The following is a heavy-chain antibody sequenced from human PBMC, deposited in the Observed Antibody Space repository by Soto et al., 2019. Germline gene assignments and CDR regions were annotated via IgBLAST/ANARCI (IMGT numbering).Heavy chain of an antibody. V-gene: IGHV4-39*01. CDR3: ARLAYYYDSSGYLLVFDP. J-gene: IGHJ5*02. CDR1: GGSISSSSYY. CDR2: IYYSGST. Sequence: SETLSLTCTVSGGSISSSSYYWGWIRQPPGKGLEWIGSIYYSGSTYYNPSLKSRVTISVDTSKNQFSLKLSSVTAADTAVYYCARLAYYYDSSGYLLVFDPWGQGTLVTVSS. D-gene: IGHD3-22*01.